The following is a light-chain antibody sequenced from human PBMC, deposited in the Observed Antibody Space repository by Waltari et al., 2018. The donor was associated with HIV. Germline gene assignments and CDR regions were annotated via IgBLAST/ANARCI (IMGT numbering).Light chain of an antibody. V-gene: IGLV2-23*02. CDR2: EVS. CDR3: CAYAGSTTYVI. Sequence: QSALTQPASVSGSPGQSSTISCTGTSSAVGGYTLVSWYQQHPGKAPKLMIYEVSKRPSGVSNRFSGSKSGNTASLTISGLQAEDEADYYCCAYAGSTTYVIFGGGTKLTVL. J-gene: IGLJ2*01. CDR1: SSAVGGYTL.